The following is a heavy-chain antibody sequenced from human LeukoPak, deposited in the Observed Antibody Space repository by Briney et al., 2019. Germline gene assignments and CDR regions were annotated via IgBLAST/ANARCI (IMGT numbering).Heavy chain of an antibody. Sequence: SVKVSCKASGGTFSSYAISWVRQAPGQGLEWMGGIIPIFGTANYAQKFQGRVTITADKSTSTAYMELSSLRSEDTAVYYCARSCYSSGWYEWFDPWGQGTLATVSS. J-gene: IGHJ5*02. V-gene: IGHV1-69*06. CDR2: IIPIFGTA. CDR3: ARSCYSSGWYEWFDP. CDR1: GGTFSSYA. D-gene: IGHD6-19*01.